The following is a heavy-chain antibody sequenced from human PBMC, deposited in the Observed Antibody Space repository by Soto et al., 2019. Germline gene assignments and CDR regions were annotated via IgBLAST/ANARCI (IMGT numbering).Heavy chain of an antibody. CDR3: TTDGATIFFDP. CDR2: IKTKADAGTT. CDR1: GFTFKNAW. Sequence: HLVESGGGLVKPGGSLRLSCAASGFTFKNAWMSWVRQAPGKGLEWVGRIKTKADAGTTDYVAPVKGRFTISRDDSKNTLYLQMNSLKNEDTALYFCTTDGATIFFDPRGQGTLVTVSS. J-gene: IGHJ5*02. V-gene: IGHV3-15*01. D-gene: IGHD3-10*02.